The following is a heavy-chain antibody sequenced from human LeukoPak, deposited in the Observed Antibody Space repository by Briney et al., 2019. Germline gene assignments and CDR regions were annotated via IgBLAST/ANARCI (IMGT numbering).Heavy chain of an antibody. D-gene: IGHD2-21*02. V-gene: IGHV4-31*03. CDR2: IYYSGST. Sequence: PSETLSLTCTVSGGSISSGGYYWSWIRQHPGKGLEWIGYIYYSGSTYYNPSLKSRVTISVDTSKNQFSLKLSSVTAADTAVYYCARDSTYCGGDCKKGFDYWGQGTLVTVSS. J-gene: IGHJ4*02. CDR3: ARDSTYCGGDCKKGFDY. CDR1: GGSISSGGYY.